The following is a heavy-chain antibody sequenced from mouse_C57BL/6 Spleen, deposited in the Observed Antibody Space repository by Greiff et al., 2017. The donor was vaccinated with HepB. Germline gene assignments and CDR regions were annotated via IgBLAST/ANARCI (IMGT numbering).Heavy chain of an antibody. CDR2: IGPSDSYT. D-gene: IGHD4-1*01. CDR1: GYTFTSYW. Sequence: VQLQQPGAELVMPGASVKLSCKASGYTFTSYWMHWVKQRPGQGLEWIGEIGPSDSYTNYNQKFKGKSTLTVDKSSSTAYMQLSSLTSEDSAVYYCAILGRGDYFDYWGQGTTLTVSS. J-gene: IGHJ2*01. V-gene: IGHV1-69*01. CDR3: AILGRGDYFDY.